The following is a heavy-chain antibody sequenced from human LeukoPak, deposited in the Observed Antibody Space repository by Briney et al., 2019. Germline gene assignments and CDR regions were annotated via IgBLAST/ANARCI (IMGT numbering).Heavy chain of an antibody. CDR3: ARARYTMIVVPYAFDI. Sequence: PSETLSLTCTVSGYSMSSGYYWGWIRQPPERGLEWIGSMYHTGSTYYNPSLKSRVTISVDTSKNQFSLKLSSVTAADTAVYYCARARYTMIVVPYAFDIWGQGTMVTVSS. D-gene: IGHD3-22*01. CDR2: MYHTGST. V-gene: IGHV4-38-2*02. CDR1: GYSMSSGYY. J-gene: IGHJ3*02.